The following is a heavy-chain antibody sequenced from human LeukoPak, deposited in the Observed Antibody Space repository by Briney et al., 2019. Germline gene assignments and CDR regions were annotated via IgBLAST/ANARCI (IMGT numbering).Heavy chain of an antibody. V-gene: IGHV4-59*01. D-gene: IGHD3-3*01. J-gene: IGHJ4*02. Sequence: SETLSLTCTVSGGSISSYYWSWIRQPPGKGLEWIGYIYYSGSTNNNPSLKSRVTISVDTSKDQFSLKLSSVTAADTAVYDCARAYDFWSGYYFDYWGQGTLVTVSS. CDR1: GGSISSYY. CDR2: IYYSGST. CDR3: ARAYDFWSGYYFDY.